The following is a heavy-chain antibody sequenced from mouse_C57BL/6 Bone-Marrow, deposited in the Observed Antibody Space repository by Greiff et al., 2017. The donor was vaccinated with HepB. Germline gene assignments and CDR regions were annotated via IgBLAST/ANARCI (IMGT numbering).Heavy chain of an antibody. D-gene: IGHD3-1*01. V-gene: IGHV1-69*01. CDR2: IDPSDSYT. CDR3: ARSGGTRWYFDV. J-gene: IGHJ1*03. Sequence: VQLQQPGAELVMPGASVKLSCKASGYTFTSYWMHWVKQRPGQGLEWIGAIDPSDSYTNYNQKFKGKSTLTVDKSSSTAYMQLSSLTSEDSAVYYCARSGGTRWYFDVWGTGTTVTVSS. CDR1: GYTFTSYW.